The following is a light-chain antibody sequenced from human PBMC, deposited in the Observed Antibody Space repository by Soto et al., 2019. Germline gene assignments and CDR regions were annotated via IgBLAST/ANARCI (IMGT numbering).Light chain of an antibody. J-gene: IGLJ2*01. CDR3: QSYASSLSGSV. CDR2: GNN. CDR1: SSNIGAGYD. Sequence: QSVLTQPPSVSGAPGQRVTISCTASSSNIGAGYDVHWYQHLPGTAPKLLIYGNNNRPSGVPDRFSGSKSGTSASLAITGLQAEDEADYYCQSYASSLSGSVFGGGTKLTVL. V-gene: IGLV1-40*01.